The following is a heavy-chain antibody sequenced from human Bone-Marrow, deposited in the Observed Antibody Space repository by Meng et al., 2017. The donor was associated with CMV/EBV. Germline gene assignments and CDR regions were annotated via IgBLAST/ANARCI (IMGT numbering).Heavy chain of an antibody. J-gene: IGHJ6*02. CDR3: ARTGCGGYTCYSQEHDYYGMDV. CDR2: IYYSGST. CDR1: GGSISSSSYY. Sequence: SETLSLTCTVSGGSISSSSYYWGWIRQPPGKGLEWIGSIYYSGSTYYSPSLKSRVTISVDTSKNQFSLKLSSVTAADTAVYYCARTGCGGYTCYSQEHDYYGMDVWGQGTTVTVSS. V-gene: IGHV4-39*07. D-gene: IGHD2-21*01.